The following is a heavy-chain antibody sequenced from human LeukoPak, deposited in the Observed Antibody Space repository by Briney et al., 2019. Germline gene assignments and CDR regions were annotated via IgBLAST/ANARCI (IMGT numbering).Heavy chain of an antibody. CDR3: AKDAGGDGKNWFDP. CDR1: GFNFDSCW. J-gene: IGHJ5*02. CDR2: IKRDGSII. V-gene: IGHV3-7*03. D-gene: IGHD2-21*02. Sequence: GGSLRLSCAASGFNFDSCWMTWIRQAPGKGLEWVANIKRDGSIIHYLDSVEGRFIISRDNAQNSLYLQMNSLRAEDTAVYYCAKDAGGDGKNWFDPWGQGTLVTVSS.